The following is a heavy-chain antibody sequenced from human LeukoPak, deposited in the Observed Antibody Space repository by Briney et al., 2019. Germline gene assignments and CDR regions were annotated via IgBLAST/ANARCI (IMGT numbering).Heavy chain of an antibody. CDR2: INSDGSST. V-gene: IGHV3-74*01. CDR3: AKDLKLLWFGELSEADAFEI. CDR1: GFTFSRYW. D-gene: IGHD3-10*01. Sequence: GGSLRLSCVASGFTFSRYWMHWVRQAPGKGLVWVARINSDGSSTYYADSVKGRFTISRDNSKNTLYLQMNSLRAEDTAVYYCAKDLKLLWFGELSEADAFEIWGQGTMVTVSS. J-gene: IGHJ3*02.